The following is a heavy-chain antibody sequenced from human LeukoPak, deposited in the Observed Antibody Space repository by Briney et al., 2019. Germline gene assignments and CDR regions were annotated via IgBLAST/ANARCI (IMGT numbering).Heavy chain of an antibody. CDR3: ASRGRPIAVAGT. CDR2: MNPNSGNT. Sequence: ASVKVSCKASGYSFTSYDINWVRQATGQGLGWMGWMNPNSGNTGYAQKFRGRVTMTRNTSISTAYMELSSLRSEDPAVYYCASRGRPIAVAGTWGQGTLVTVSS. CDR1: GYSFTSYD. D-gene: IGHD6-19*01. V-gene: IGHV1-8*01. J-gene: IGHJ5*02.